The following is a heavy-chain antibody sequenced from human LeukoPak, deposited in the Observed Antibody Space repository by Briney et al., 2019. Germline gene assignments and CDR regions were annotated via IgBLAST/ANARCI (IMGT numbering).Heavy chain of an antibody. V-gene: IGHV3-74*01. CDR2: INSDGTST. CDR1: GFTLTSYW. J-gene: IGHJ4*02. CDR3: VRGAPFDY. D-gene: IGHD1-26*01. Sequence: GGSLRLSCAASGFTLTSYWMHWVRQAPGKGLVWVSRINSDGTSTSYADSVKGRFTISRDNAKNMLYLEMNSLRVDDASVYYCVRGAPFDYWGQGTLVTVSS.